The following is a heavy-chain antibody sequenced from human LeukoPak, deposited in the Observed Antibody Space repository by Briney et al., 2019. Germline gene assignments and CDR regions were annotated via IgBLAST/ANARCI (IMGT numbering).Heavy chain of an antibody. CDR2: VYYNGNT. CDR1: GGSISSGSYY. V-gene: IGHV4-39*07. J-gene: IGHJ5*02. D-gene: IGHD6-6*01. Sequence: PSETLSLTCTVSGGSISSGSYYWGWIRQPPGTGLEWIANVYYNGNTAYNTSLRSRVTISIDTSKSQFSLRLNSVTAADTAVYYCARVGWGDEAAHPNWLDPWGQGTMVTVSS. CDR3: ARVGWGDEAAHPNWLDP.